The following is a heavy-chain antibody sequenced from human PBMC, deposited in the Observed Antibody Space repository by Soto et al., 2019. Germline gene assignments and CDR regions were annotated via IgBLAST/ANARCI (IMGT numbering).Heavy chain of an antibody. V-gene: IGHV3-33*08. CDR2: IWYDGSNK. CDR3: ARDGGIAARPKHLDY. Sequence: VQLVESGGGLVQPGGSLRLSCAAFGFTFSSYEMNWVRQAPGKGLEWVAVIWYDGSNKYYADSVKGRFTISRDNSKNTLYLQMNSLRAEDTAVYYCARDGGIAARPKHLDYWGQGTLVTVSS. CDR1: GFTFSSYE. D-gene: IGHD6-6*01. J-gene: IGHJ4*02.